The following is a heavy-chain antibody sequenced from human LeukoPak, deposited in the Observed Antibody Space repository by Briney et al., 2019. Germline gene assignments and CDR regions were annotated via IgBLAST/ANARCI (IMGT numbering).Heavy chain of an antibody. D-gene: IGHD2-15*01. J-gene: IGHJ4*02. CDR1: GFTVSSNY. CDR2: IYSGGST. V-gene: IGHV3-53*01. CDR3: AREGWPRRGYFDY. Sequence: GGSLRLSCAASGFTVSSNYMSWVRQAPGKGLEWVSVIYSGGSTYYADSVKGRFTISRDNSKNTLYLQMNSLRAEDTAVYYCAREGWPRRGYFDYWGQGTLVTVS.